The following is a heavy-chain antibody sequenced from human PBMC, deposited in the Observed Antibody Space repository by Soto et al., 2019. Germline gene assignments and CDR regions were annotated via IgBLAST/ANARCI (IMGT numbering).Heavy chain of an antibody. CDR1: GGSISSYY. J-gene: IGHJ4*02. CDR3: ARFYGDYGFDY. V-gene: IGHV4-59*01. Sequence: SETLSLTCTVSGGSISSYYWSWIRQPPGKGLEWIGYIYYSGSTNYNPSLKSRVTISVDTSKNQFSLKLSSVTAADTAVYYCARFYGDYGFDYWGQGTRVTVSS. D-gene: IGHD4-17*01. CDR2: IYYSGST.